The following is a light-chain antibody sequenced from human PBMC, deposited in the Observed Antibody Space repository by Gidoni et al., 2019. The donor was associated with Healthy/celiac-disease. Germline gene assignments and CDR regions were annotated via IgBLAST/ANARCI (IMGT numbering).Light chain of an antibody. Sequence: TVLTPSPATLSLSPGERATLSCRASQSVSSYFAWYQKKPGQAPRLLIYDASNRATGIPARLSVSGAGTDFTLTISSREPEDVAVYYCQQRSNWRPLCTFXPXTKVDIK. J-gene: IGKJ3*01. CDR1: QSVSSY. CDR3: QQRSNWRPLCT. CDR2: DAS. V-gene: IGKV3-11*01.